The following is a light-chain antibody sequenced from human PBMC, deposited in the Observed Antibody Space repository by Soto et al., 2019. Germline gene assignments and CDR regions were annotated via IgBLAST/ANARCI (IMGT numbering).Light chain of an antibody. V-gene: IGLV4-69*01. CDR2: LNSDGSH. CDR1: SGQSIYA. J-gene: IGLJ3*02. Sequence: QLVLTQSPSASASLGASVKLTCTLSSGQSIYAIAWHQQQPEKGPRYLMKLNSDGSHSKGDGIPDRFSGSSSGAERYLTISSLQSEDEADYYCQTWGTGIHWVFGGGTKVTVL. CDR3: QTWGTGIHWV.